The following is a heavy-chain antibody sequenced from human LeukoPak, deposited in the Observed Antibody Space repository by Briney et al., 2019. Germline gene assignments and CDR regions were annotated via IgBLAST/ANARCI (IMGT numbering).Heavy chain of an antibody. CDR2: IYPGDSDT. D-gene: IGHD2-15*01. V-gene: IGHV5-51*01. CDR3: ARGPLGYCSGGNCFPP. CDR1: GYRFTSYW. J-gene: IGHJ5*02. Sequence: GESLKISCKGSGYRFTSYWIGWVRQMPGKGLEWMGIIYPGDSDTRYSPSFQGQVTISADTSVSTAYLQWSSLKASDTAMYYCARGPLGYCSGGNCFPPWGQGTLVTVSS.